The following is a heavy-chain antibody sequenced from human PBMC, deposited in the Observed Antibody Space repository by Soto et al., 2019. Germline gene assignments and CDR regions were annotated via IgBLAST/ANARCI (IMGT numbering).Heavy chain of an antibody. CDR2: ISDSATRT. Sequence: EVQLLESGGGLLQPGGSLRLSCAASGFTFHTYAMTWVRQAPGRGLAWVSVISDSATRTDYADSVKGRFTISRDNSTNTLYLQISILRADDTAIYYCAKDISSGWYPPNAFDLWGQGTMVPVSS. CDR1: GFTFHTYA. D-gene: IGHD6-19*01. CDR3: AKDISSGWYPPNAFDL. J-gene: IGHJ3*01. V-gene: IGHV3-23*01.